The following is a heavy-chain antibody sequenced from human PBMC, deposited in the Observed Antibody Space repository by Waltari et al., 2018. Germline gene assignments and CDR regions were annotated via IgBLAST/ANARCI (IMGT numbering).Heavy chain of an antibody. D-gene: IGHD3-10*02. CDR3: ARGRYVPGP. CDR1: GLPFSSYS. J-gene: IGHJ5*02. V-gene: IGHV3-7*03. Sequence: EVQLVDSGGGLVQPGGSLRLSCAASGLPFSSYSMTWVRQAPGKGLEWVANIKEDGTEKKYVDSVKGRFTISRDNAKNSLYLEMNSLRVEDTAVYYCARGRYVPGPWGQGTLVTVSS. CDR2: IKEDGTEK.